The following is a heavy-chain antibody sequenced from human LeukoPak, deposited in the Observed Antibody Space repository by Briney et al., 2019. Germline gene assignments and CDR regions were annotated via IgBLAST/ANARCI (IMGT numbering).Heavy chain of an antibody. V-gene: IGHV3-53*01. D-gene: IGHD6-19*01. CDR3: ARVVVAVADTKWGYYYYYMDV. Sequence: PGGSLRLSCAASGFTVSSNYMSWVRQAPGKGLEWVSVIYSGGSTYYADSVKGRFTISRDNSKNTLYLQMNSLRAEDTAVYYCARVVVAVADTKWGYYYYYMDVWGKGTTVTISS. CDR2: IYSGGST. J-gene: IGHJ6*03. CDR1: GFTVSSNY.